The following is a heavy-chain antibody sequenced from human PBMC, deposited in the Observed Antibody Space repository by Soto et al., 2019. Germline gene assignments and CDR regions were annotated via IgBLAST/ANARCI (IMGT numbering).Heavy chain of an antibody. Sequence: PGGSLRLSCAASGFTFSSYWVSWVRQAPGKGLEWVANIKQDGSEKYYVDSVKGRFTISRDNAKNSLYLQMNSLRAEDTAVYYCAREVVAFFYYGMDVWGQGATVTVSS. CDR3: AREVVAFFYYGMDV. CDR1: GFTFSSYW. J-gene: IGHJ6*02. V-gene: IGHV3-7*03. D-gene: IGHD6-6*01. CDR2: IKQDGSEK.